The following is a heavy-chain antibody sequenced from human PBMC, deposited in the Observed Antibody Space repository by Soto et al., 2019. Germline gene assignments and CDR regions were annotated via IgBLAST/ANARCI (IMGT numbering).Heavy chain of an antibody. CDR1: GDSIISSDFY. V-gene: IGHV4-39*01. J-gene: IGHJ5*02. Sequence: SETLSLTCTVSGDSIISSDFYWGWVRQPPGKGLEWIGSIFYLGSSYYTPSLKSRVTMSVDTSKNQFSLRLRSVTAADTALYFCARHSLALRKNNWFDPWGQGIMVTVSS. CDR3: ARHSLALRKNNWFDP. CDR2: IFYLGSS. D-gene: IGHD3-3*02.